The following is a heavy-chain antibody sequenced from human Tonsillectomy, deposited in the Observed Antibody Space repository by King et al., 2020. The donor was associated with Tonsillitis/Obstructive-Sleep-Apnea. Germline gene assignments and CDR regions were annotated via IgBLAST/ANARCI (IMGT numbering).Heavy chain of an antibody. CDR3: TRARGWAYDYVWGSYRYRFDY. CDR2: IRSKAYGGTT. CDR1: GFTFGDYA. Sequence: QLVQSGGGLVQPGRSLRLSCTASGFTFGDYAMSWVRQAPGKGLEWVGFIRSKAYGGTTEYAASVKGRFTISRDDSKSIAYLQMNSLKTEDTAVYYCTRARGWAYDYVWGSYRYRFDYWGQGTLVTVSS. J-gene: IGHJ4*02. D-gene: IGHD3-16*02. V-gene: IGHV3-49*04.